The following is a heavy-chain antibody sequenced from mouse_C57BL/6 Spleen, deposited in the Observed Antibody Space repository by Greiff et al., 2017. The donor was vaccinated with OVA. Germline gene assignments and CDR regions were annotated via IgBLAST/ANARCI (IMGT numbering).Heavy chain of an antibody. D-gene: IGHD1-1*01. J-gene: IGHJ4*01. CDR2: ILPGSGST. CDR1: GYTFTGYW. Sequence: QVQLQQSGAELMKPGASVKLSCKATGYTFTGYWIEWVKQRPGHGLEWIGEILPGSGSTNYTEKFKGKATFTADTSSNTAYMQLSSLTTEDSAIYYCARSTYYYGSSYAMDYWGQGTSVTVSS. V-gene: IGHV1-9*01. CDR3: ARSTYYYGSSYAMDY.